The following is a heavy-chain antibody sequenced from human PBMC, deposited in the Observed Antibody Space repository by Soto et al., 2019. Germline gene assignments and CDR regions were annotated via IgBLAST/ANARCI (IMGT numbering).Heavy chain of an antibody. CDR2: ISTTSGYK. Sequence: QVQLVESGGGFVKPGGSLRLSCAASGFAFNDYYMSWIRQAPGGGLEWVSYISTTSGYKNYADSVKGRFSISRDNAKNSLYLQMNSLRAEDTAVYYCARAPHFTYYYDSSGYYFDSCGQGTLVTVSS. CDR3: ARAPHFTYYYDSSGYYFDS. CDR1: GFAFNDYY. J-gene: IGHJ4*02. D-gene: IGHD3-22*01. V-gene: IGHV3-11*06.